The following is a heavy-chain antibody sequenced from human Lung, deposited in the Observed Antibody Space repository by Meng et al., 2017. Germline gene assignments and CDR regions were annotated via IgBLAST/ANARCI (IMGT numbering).Heavy chain of an antibody. CDR2: IHYSGST. D-gene: IGHD3-22*01. CDR3: VGTIGYYYAMAY. Sequence: QVQLQESGPGLVKPSQTLSLTCTVSGGSISSGTYYWGRIRQLPGKGLEWIAYIHYSGSTYYNPSLRTRVTISLDTSKNQFSLKLSSVTAADTAVYYCVGTIGYYYAMAYWGQGTLVTVSS. V-gene: IGHV4-31*03. J-gene: IGHJ4*02. CDR1: GGSISSGTYY.